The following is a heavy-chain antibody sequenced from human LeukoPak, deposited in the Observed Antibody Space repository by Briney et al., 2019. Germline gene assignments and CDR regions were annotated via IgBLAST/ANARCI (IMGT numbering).Heavy chain of an antibody. J-gene: IGHJ6*03. CDR2: INPNSGGT. CDR3: ARSVVVVPAAIISYYYYYYMDV. D-gene: IGHD2-2*01. V-gene: IGHV1-2*02. CDR1: GYTFTGYY. Sequence: ASVKVSCKASGYTFTGYYMHWVRQAPGQGLEWMGWINPNSGGTNYAQKFQGRVTMTRNTSISTAYMELSSLRSEDTAVYYCARSVVVVPAAIISYYYYYYMDVWGKGTTVTISS.